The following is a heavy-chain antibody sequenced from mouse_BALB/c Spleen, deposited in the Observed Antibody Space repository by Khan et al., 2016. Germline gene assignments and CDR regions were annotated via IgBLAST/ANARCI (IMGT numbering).Heavy chain of an antibody. CDR3: ARGSTTVAPFAY. D-gene: IGHD1-1*01. J-gene: IGHJ3*01. CDR1: GHTFISYW. V-gene: IGHV1-87*01. CDR2: IYPGDGDT. Sequence: QVQLQQSGAELARPGASVRLSCKASGHTFISYWMQWVKQRPGQGLEWIGAIYPGDGDTRYTQKFKGKATLTADKFSSTAYMQLSSLASEDSAVYYCARGSTTVAPFAYWGQGTLVTVSA.